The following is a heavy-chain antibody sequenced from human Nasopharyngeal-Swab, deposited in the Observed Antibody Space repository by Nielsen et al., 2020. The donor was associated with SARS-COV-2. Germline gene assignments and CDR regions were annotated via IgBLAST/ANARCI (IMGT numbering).Heavy chain of an antibody. CDR2: ISGRTTYI. Sequence: GESLKISCAASGFTFSTYNMHWVRQAPGKGLEWVSSISGRTTYIYYADSMKGRFTISGDNAKNSLYLQMSSLRAEDTAIYYCARGGQQPLWGQGTLVTVFS. V-gene: IGHV3-21*01. J-gene: IGHJ4*02. CDR1: GFTFSTYN. D-gene: IGHD6-13*01. CDR3: ARGGQQPL.